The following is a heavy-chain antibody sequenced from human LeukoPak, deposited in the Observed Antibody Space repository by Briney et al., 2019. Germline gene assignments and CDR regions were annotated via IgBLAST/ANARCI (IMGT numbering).Heavy chain of an antibody. J-gene: IGHJ6*02. CDR3: ARDWSVGAEYYYYYGMGV. V-gene: IGHV1-69*04. D-gene: IGHD1-26*01. CDR2: IIPILGIA. CDR1: GGTFSSYA. Sequence: GASVKVSCKASGGTFSSYAISWVRQAPGQGLEWMGRIIPILGIANYAQKFQGRVTITADKSTSTAYMELSSLRSEDTAVYYCARDWSVGAEYYYYYGMGVWGQGTTVTVSS.